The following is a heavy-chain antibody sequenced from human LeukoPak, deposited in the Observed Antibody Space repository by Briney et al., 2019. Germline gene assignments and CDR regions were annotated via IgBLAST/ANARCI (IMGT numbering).Heavy chain of an antibody. J-gene: IGHJ5*02. CDR1: GFTFSSYW. CDR3: ARRVSP. Sequence: GGSLRLSCAASGFTFSSYWMSWVRQAPGKGLEWVSYISSSSSTIYYADSVKGRFTISRDNAKNSLYLQMNSLRAEDTAVYYCARRVSPWGQGTLVTVSS. V-gene: IGHV3-48*01. CDR2: ISSSSSTI.